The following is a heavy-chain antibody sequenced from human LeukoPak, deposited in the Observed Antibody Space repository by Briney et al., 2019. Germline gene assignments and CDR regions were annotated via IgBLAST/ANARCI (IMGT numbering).Heavy chain of an antibody. D-gene: IGHD6-19*01. CDR2: ISYDGSNK. CDR3: AKDSTAVAGVFDY. CDR1: GFTFSSYG. J-gene: IGHJ4*02. V-gene: IGHV3-30*18. Sequence: GRSLRLSCAASGFTFSSYGMHWVRQAPGKGLEWVAVISYDGSNKYCADSVKGRFTISRDNSKNTLYLQMNSLRAEDTAVYYCAKDSTAVAGVFDYWGQGTLVTVSS.